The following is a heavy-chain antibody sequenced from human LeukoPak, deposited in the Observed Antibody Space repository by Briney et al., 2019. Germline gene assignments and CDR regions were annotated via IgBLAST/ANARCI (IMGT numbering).Heavy chain of an antibody. D-gene: IGHD3-3*01. CDR3: ARASSDFWSGYGFDP. CDR1: GYTFTSYD. CDR2: MKPNSGNT. J-gene: IGHJ5*02. V-gene: IGHV1-8*01. Sequence: ASVKVSSKASGYTFTSYDINWVRQATGQGLEWRGWMKPNSGNTGYAQKFQGRVTMTRNTSISTAYMELSSLRSEDTAVYYCARASSDFWSGYGFDPWGQGTLVIVSS.